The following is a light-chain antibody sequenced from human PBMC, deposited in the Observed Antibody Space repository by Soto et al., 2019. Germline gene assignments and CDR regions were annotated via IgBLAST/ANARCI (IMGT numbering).Light chain of an antibody. V-gene: IGLV3-1*01. CDR2: QDS. J-gene: IGLJ2*01. CDR3: QAWDSSTGRVG. Sequence: SYELTQPPSVSVSPGQTASITCSGDKLGDKYACWYQQKPGQSPVLVIYQDSKRPSGIPERFSGSNSGNTATLTISGTQAMDEADYYCQAWDSSTGRVGFGGGTKLTVL. CDR1: KLGDKY.